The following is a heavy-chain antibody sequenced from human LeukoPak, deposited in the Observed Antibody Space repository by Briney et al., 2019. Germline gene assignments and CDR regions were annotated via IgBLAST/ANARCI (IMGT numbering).Heavy chain of an antibody. CDR2: ISGSGGST. CDR1: GFTFSSYA. D-gene: IGHD3-22*01. V-gene: IGHV3-23*01. Sequence: PGGSLRLSCAASGFTFSSYAMSWVRQAPGKGLEWVSAISGSGGSTYYADSVKGRFTISRDNSKNTLYLQMNSLRAEDTAVYYCAIHYYDSSGYYSGPFDYWGQGTLVTVSS. J-gene: IGHJ4*02. CDR3: AIHYYDSSGYYSGPFDY.